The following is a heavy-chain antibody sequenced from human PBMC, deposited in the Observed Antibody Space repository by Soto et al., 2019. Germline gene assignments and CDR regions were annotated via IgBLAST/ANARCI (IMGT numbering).Heavy chain of an antibody. J-gene: IGHJ4*02. CDR1: GFSFDDYA. Sequence: PRLSCAASGFSFDDYAMHWVRQAPGRGLEWVSGITWSSGYIGYADSVKGRFTISKDNAKNSLYLKMNSLRPEDTAVYYCAKGTYDSSGYYTAPDYWGQGTLVTVSS. V-gene: IGHV3-9*01. CDR2: ITWSSGYI. CDR3: AKGTYDSSGYYTAPDY. D-gene: IGHD3-22*01.